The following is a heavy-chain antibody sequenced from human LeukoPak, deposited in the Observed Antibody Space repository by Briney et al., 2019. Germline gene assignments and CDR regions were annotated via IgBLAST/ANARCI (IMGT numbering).Heavy chain of an antibody. J-gene: IGHJ4*02. CDR2: IYPGDYDT. CDR1: GYTFTTYW. D-gene: IGHD3-10*01. V-gene: IGHV5-51*01. CDR3: ARNYGSGNYYTPSDY. Sequence: GESLNISCKGSGYTFTTYWIAWVRQMPGKGLEWMGIIYPGDYDTRYSPSFQGQVTISADKSISTAYLQWSKLKASDTAMYYCARNYGSGNYYTPSDYWGQGTLVTVSS.